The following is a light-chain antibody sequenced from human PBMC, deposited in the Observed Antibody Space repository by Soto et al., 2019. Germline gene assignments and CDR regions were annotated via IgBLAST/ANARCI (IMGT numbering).Light chain of an antibody. CDR1: QSVICTS. V-gene: IGKV3-20*01. CDR2: GAS. J-gene: IGKJ1*01. Sequence: EIVLTPVPDTLSLSPGERATLACRASQSVICTSLAWYQHKRGQAPRLLIHGASRGATGIPDRFSGSGSGTDFTLTISRLAPEDFAVYYCQQYGGSPRTFGQGTKVEV. CDR3: QQYGGSPRT.